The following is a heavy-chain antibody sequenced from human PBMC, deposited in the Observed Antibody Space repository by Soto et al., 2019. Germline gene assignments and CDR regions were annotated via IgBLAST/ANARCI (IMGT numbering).Heavy chain of an antibody. CDR1: GGSFSDSY. Sequence: NPSETLSLTCAAFGGSFSDSYWSWLRQSPEKGLEWIGETPNSGSTYYNPSLKSRVTISGDAPKNQFSLDVRSVTAADTAVYFWARGRTAIATRWFDSCGPVTLVAASS. CDR2: TPNSGST. J-gene: IGHJ5*01. D-gene: IGHD1-1*01. CDR3: ARGRTAIATRWFDS. V-gene: IGHV4-34*01.